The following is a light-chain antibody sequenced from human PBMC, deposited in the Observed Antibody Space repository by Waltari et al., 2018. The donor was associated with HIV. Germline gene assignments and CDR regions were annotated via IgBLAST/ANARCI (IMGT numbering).Light chain of an antibody. J-gene: IGLJ2*01. CDR3: SSYAGPNHLL. Sequence: QSALTQPPSASGSPGPSVPFSCPGTSRDVGAYNFVSWYQQHPGQAPKLIIFGVNQRPSGVPDRFSGSKSGNTASLTVSGLQADDEADYYCSSYAGPNHLLFGGGTRLTVL. V-gene: IGLV2-8*01. CDR2: GVN. CDR1: SRDVGAYNF.